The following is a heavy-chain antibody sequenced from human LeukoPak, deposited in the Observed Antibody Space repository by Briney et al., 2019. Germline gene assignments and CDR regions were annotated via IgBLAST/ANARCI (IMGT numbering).Heavy chain of an antibody. CDR3: TTYGSGSYLKDPFDH. CDR1: GFFFGGHA. Sequence: PGGSLRLSCEASGFFFGGHAMNWLRQAPGKGLEWISFITKDSDIIHYAESVEGRFTVSRDNAKNSLYLQMNSLRVEDTAVYYCTTYGSGSYLKDPFDHWGHGSVVSVSS. D-gene: IGHD3-10*01. V-gene: IGHV3-48*01. J-gene: IGHJ4*01. CDR2: ITKDSDII.